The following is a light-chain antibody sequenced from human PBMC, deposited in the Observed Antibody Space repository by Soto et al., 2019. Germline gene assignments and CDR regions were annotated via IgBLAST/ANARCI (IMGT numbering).Light chain of an antibody. J-gene: IGLJ1*01. Sequence: QSVLTQPPSASGSPGQSVTISCTGTSSDVGGYNYVSWYQQHPGKAPKLMIYEVSKRPSGVPDRFSGSKSGNTASLTVSGLQAEDEAEYYCLLSYSGARLHYVFGTGTKVTVL. CDR3: LLSYSGARLHYV. CDR2: EVS. CDR1: SSDVGGYNY. V-gene: IGLV2-8*01.